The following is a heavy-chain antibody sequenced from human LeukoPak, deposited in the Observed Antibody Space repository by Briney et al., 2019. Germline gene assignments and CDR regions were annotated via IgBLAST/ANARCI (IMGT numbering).Heavy chain of an antibody. Sequence: ASVKVSCKASGGTFSSYAISWVRQAPGQGLEWMGGIIPIFGTANYAQKFQGRVTITADKSTSTAYMELSSLRSEDTAVYYCARCLFWSPSYYYYYYMDVWGKGTTVTVSS. V-gene: IGHV1-69*06. CDR3: ARCLFWSPSYYYYYYMDV. CDR1: GGTFSSYA. CDR2: IIPIFGTA. J-gene: IGHJ6*03. D-gene: IGHD3-3*01.